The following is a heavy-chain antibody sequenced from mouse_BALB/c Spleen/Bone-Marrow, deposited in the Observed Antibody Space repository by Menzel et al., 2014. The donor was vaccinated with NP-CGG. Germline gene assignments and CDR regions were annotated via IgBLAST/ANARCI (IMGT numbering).Heavy chain of an antibody. Sequence: VQLQQSGPELVKPGASVKMSCKASGYTFTDYVISWVKRRTGQGLEWIGEIYPGSGSTYYNEKFKGKATLTADKSSNTAYMQLSSLTSEDSAVYFCARGGGYGSSWFAYWGQGTLVTVSA. CDR2: IYPGSGST. CDR3: ARGGGYGSSWFAY. V-gene: IGHV1-77*01. D-gene: IGHD1-1*01. J-gene: IGHJ3*01. CDR1: GYTFTDYV.